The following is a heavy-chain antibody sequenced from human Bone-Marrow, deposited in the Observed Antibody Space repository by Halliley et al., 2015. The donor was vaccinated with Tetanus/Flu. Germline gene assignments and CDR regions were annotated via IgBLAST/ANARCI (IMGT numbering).Heavy chain of an antibody. CDR3: TKDLRESPDFFQH. J-gene: IGHJ1*01. V-gene: IGHV3-30*18. Sequence: VAVISDDGSRQNYADAGKGRFTSSRDNSRNPLSLQLNSLRAEGSAVYYCTKDLRESPDFFQHWGQGALVTVSS. D-gene: IGHD3-3*01. CDR2: ISDDGSRQ.